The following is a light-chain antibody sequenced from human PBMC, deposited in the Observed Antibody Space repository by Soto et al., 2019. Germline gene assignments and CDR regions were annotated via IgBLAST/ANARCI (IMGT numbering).Light chain of an antibody. CDR3: SSFSSSSTQV. CDR1: SSDVGRYNF. V-gene: IGLV2-14*03. CDR2: AVS. J-gene: IGLJ1*01. Sequence: QSALTQPASVSGSSGRSITISCTGTSSDVGRYNFVSWYQQHPGNAPKLLIYAVSDRPSWVSTRFSGSKSGNTASLAISGLKAEDEAVYYCSSFSSSSTQVFGTGTKLTVL.